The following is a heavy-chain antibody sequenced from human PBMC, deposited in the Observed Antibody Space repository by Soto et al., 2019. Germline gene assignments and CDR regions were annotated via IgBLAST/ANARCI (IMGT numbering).Heavy chain of an antibody. J-gene: IGHJ4*02. CDR3: ARQKYPLLDY. Sequence: QMHLQESGPGLVKPSETLSLTCTVSGGSISSYYWSWVRQPPGKALEWIGGVSKSGGTKYNPSLQRRLTVSMDTPANHFSLKLPSVTAAHTAVYFCARQKYPLLDYWGPGILATVSS. D-gene: IGHD2-21*02. V-gene: IGHV4-59*08. CDR1: GGSISSYY. CDR2: VSKSGGT.